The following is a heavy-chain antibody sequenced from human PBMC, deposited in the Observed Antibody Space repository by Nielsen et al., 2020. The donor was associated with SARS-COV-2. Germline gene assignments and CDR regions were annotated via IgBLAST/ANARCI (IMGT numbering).Heavy chain of an antibody. J-gene: IGHJ2*01. CDR1: GFTFSNYA. D-gene: IGHD5-18*01. CDR3: VKDLRRGGGYNNFDL. V-gene: IGHV3-64D*09. CDR2: ISSNGDTT. Sequence: GGSLRLSCSASGFTFSNYAMHWVRQAPGKGLEYVSAISSNGDTTYYADSVQGRFTISRDNSKHTLYLQMSRLRAEDTAVYYCVKDLRRGGGYNNFDLWGRGTLVTVSS.